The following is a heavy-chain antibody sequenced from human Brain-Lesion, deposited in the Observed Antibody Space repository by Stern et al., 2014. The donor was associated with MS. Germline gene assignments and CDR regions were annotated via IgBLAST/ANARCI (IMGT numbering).Heavy chain of an antibody. CDR2: IASDGRDK. D-gene: IGHD6-13*01. CDR3: AKDSLPAAAIYYFDY. V-gene: IGHV3-30*18. Sequence: QVQLGQSGGGLVQPGGSLRLSCAASGFTFNTFPMSWVRQAPGKGLEWVAVIASDGRDKKYADSVKGRFTISRDNSKNTLSLQMDSLRAEDTAIYYCAKDSLPAAAIYYFDYWGQGTLVTVSS. CDR1: GFTFNTFP. J-gene: IGHJ4*02.